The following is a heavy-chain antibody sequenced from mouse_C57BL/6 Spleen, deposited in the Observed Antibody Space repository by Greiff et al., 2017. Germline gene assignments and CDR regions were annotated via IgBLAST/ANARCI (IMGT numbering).Heavy chain of an antibody. V-gene: IGHV7-1*01. CDR3: ARDAIREYFDV. D-gene: IGHD1-1*01. J-gene: IGHJ1*03. Sequence: DVQLLESGGGLVQPGRSLRLSCATSGFTFSDFYMDWVRQAPGKGLEWIAASRNKANDYTKEYSVTVKGRFIVSRDTSQSILYLQMNAVSAEDTVISYSARDAIREYFDVWGTGTTVTVSS. CDR2: SRNKANDYTK. CDR1: GFTFSDFY.